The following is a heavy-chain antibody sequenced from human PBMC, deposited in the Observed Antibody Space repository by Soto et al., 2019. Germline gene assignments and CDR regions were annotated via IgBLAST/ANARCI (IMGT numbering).Heavy chain of an antibody. CDR2: VYYRGRS. V-gene: IGHV4-39*01. D-gene: IGHD2-8*01. CDR1: GGSVSNSNYY. Sequence: LSLTCTVSGGSVSNSNYYWGWIRQSPGKGLEWIGSVYYRGRSYSKSSVKSRVTITVDTSKNQFSLNLNSVTASDTAVYYCVSQRTSVLTQAYFDYWGPGALVTVSS. CDR3: VSQRTSVLTQAYFDY. J-gene: IGHJ4*02.